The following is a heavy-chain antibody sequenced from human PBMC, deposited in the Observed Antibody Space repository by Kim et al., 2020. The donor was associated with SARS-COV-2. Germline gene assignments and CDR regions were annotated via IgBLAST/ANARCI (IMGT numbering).Heavy chain of an antibody. V-gene: IGHV4-59*13. CDR2: IYYSGST. CDR1: GGSISSYY. CDR3: VRSGSYYNFPLYYFDY. Sequence: SETLSLTCTVSGGSISSYYWSWIRQPPGKGLEWIGYIYYSGSTNYNPSLKGRVTISVDTSKNQFSLKLSSVTAADTAVYYCVRSGSYYNFPLYYFDYWGQGTLVTVSS. D-gene: IGHD3-10*01. J-gene: IGHJ4*02.